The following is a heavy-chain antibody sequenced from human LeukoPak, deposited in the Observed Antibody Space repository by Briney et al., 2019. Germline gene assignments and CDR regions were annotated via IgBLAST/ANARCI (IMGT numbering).Heavy chain of an antibody. V-gene: IGHV1-46*01. Sequence: ASVKVSCKASGYTFTSYYMHWVRQAPGQGLEWMGTINPSGGNTIYAQKFQGRVTMTRGTSTSTVYMELSSLRSEDTAVYYCARQRGGQYEDGFDIWGQGTMVTVSS. CDR1: GYTFTSYY. J-gene: IGHJ3*02. D-gene: IGHD2-8*01. CDR3: ARQRGGQYEDGFDI. CDR2: INPSGGNT.